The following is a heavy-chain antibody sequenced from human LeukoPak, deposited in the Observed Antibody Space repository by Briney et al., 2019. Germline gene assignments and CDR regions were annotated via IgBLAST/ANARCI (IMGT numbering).Heavy chain of an antibody. V-gene: IGHV3-30-3*01. D-gene: IGHD4-17*01. J-gene: IGHJ4*02. CDR1: GFTFSSYA. CDR2: ISYDGSNK. CDR3: AKASTVTRENYFDY. Sequence: GGSLRLSCAASGFTFSSYAMHWVRQAPGKGLEWVAVISYDGSNKYYADSVKGRFTISRDNSKNTLYLQMNSLRAEDTAVYYCAKASTVTRENYFDYWGQGTLVTVSS.